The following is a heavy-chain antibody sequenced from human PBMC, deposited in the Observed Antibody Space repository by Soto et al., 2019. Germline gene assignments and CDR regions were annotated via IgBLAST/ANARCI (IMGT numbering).Heavy chain of an antibody. J-gene: IGHJ4*02. Sequence: QVQLQESGPGLVKPSQTLSLTCTVSGDSFSSADYKWSWIRQPPGKGLEWIGYIYYSGYTYNNPSLKSRLTMSVDPSKNHFSLKLSSVTAADTAVYYCARSGDYVAFDYWGQGTMVTVS. D-gene: IGHD4-17*01. V-gene: IGHV4-30-4*01. CDR2: IYYSGYT. CDR1: GDSFSSADYK. CDR3: ARSGDYVAFDY.